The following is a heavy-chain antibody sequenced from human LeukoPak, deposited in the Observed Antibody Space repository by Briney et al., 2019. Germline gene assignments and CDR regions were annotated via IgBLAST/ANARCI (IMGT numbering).Heavy chain of an antibody. CDR1: GINFSRYG. D-gene: IGHD1-26*01. Sequence: GGSLRLSCAASGINFSRYGMSWVRQAPGKGLEWVSGINWNGGSTAYADSVKGRFTISRDNANNSLYLQMNSLRGEDTALYYCARETIVGATNNWFDPWGQGTLVAVSS. V-gene: IGHV3-20*04. CDR3: ARETIVGATNNWFDP. J-gene: IGHJ5*02. CDR2: INWNGGST.